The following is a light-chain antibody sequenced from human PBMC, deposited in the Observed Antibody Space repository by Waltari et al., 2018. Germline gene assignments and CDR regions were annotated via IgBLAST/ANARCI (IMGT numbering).Light chain of an antibody. CDR3: QQYENFPVT. CDR2: DTS. V-gene: IGKV1-33*01. Sequence: DIQVTQSPSSLSASVGDRVTITCQASQDISNYLNWYQQKPGKAPKLLIYDTSHLLTGVPSRFSGTGGGTDFTFTISSLQPEDIATYYCQQYENFPVTFGQGTRLEIK. CDR1: QDISNY. J-gene: IGKJ5*01.